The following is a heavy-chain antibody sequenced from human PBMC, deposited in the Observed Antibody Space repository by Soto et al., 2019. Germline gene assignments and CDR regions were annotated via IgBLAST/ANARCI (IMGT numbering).Heavy chain of an antibody. CDR2: ISRSASTV. CDR1: GFTFSDYY. CDR3: ARAHCSGDSCYPRLLYYYYMDV. J-gene: IGHJ6*03. D-gene: IGHD2-15*01. Sequence: GGSLRLSCAASGFTFSDYYMSWIRQAPGKGLEWVSYISRSASTVSYADSVKGRFTISRDNAKKSLFLQMNSLRAEDTAVYYCARAHCSGDSCYPRLLYYYYMDVWGKGTTVTVSS. V-gene: IGHV3-11*01.